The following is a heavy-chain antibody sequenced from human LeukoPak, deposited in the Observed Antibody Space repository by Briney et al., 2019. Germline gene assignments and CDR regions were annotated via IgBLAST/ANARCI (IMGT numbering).Heavy chain of an antibody. CDR2: INPSSGGT. V-gene: IGHV1-46*01. D-gene: IGHD2-8*01. J-gene: IGHJ3*02. CDR3: ARDGLYCTNGVCSSDI. Sequence: ASVKVSCKASGYTFTRHYMNWARQAPGQGLEWMGKINPSSGGTGYAQKFQGRVTMTRDTSTSTVYMELTSLRSEDTAVYYCARDGLYCTNGVCSSDIWGQGTLVTVSS. CDR1: GYTFTRHY.